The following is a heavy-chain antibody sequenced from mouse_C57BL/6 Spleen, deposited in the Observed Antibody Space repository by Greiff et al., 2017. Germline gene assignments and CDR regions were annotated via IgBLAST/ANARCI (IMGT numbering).Heavy chain of an antibody. CDR1: GFTFSDYY. CDR3: ARGEGYYGNAMDY. V-gene: IGHV5-16*01. CDR2: INYDGSST. D-gene: IGHD1-1*01. J-gene: IGHJ4*01. Sequence: EVHLVESEGGLVQPGSSMKLSCTASGFTFSDYYMAWVRQVPEKGLEWVANINYDGSSTYYLDSLKSRFIISRDNAKNILYLQMSSLKSEDTATYYCARGEGYYGNAMDYWGQGTSVTVSS.